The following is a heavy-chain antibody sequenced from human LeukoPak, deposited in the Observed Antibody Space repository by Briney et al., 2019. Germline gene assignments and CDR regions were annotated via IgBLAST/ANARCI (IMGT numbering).Heavy chain of an antibody. Sequence: ETLSLTCAVYGGSFSGYYWSWIRQPPGKGLEWVSAISGSGGSTYYADSVKGRFTISRDNSKNTLYLQMNSLRAEDTAVYYCAKSLDMVRGVIILWGQGTLVTVSS. CDR2: ISGSGGST. J-gene: IGHJ4*02. CDR1: GGSFSGYY. V-gene: IGHV3-23*01. D-gene: IGHD3-10*01. CDR3: AKSLDMVRGVIIL.